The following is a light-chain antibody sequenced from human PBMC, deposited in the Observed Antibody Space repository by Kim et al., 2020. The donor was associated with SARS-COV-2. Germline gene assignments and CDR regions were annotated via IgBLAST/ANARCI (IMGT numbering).Light chain of an antibody. CDR1: QSISSH. Sequence: DIQMTQSPSSLSASVGDRVTITCRTTQSISSHLNWYQQKPGRAPKLLISAASTLQGGVPSRFSGSGSETDFTLTISSLQPGDFATYFCQQSYNTPFTFGPGTKVDI. CDR3: QQSYNTPFT. J-gene: IGKJ3*01. V-gene: IGKV1-39*01. CDR2: AAS.